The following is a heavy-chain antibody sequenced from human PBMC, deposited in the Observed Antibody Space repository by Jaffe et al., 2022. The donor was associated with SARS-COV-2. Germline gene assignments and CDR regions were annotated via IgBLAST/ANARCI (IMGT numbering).Heavy chain of an antibody. CDR3: ASTREQPDFWSGYPYGMDV. CDR2: ISSSSSYI. J-gene: IGHJ6*02. D-gene: IGHD3-3*01. CDR1: GFTFSSYS. Sequence: EVQLVESGGGLVKPGGSLRLSCAASGFTFSSYSMNWVRQAPGKGLEWVSSISSSSSYIYYADSVKGRFTISRDNAKNSLYLQMNSLRAEDTAVYYCASTREQPDFWSGYPYGMDVWGQGTTVTVSS. V-gene: IGHV3-21*01.